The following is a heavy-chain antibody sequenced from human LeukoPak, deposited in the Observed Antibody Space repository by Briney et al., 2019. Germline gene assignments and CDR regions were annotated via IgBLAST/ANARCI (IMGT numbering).Heavy chain of an antibody. CDR3: AALIIGRPFDY. D-gene: IGHD1-26*01. J-gene: IGHJ4*02. Sequence: PGGSLRFPCVAPGFTFSAYWMSWVRQAPGKGLEYMASIKQDGSETYYVDSVKGRFTISRDNAKDSLDLQMNNLRAEDTAVYYCAALIIGRPFDYWGQGTLVIVSS. V-gene: IGHV3-7*03. CDR2: IKQDGSET. CDR1: GFTFSAYW.